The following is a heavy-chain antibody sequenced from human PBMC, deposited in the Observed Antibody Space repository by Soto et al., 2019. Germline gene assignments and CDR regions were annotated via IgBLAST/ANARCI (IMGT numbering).Heavy chain of an antibody. D-gene: IGHD3-22*01. CDR3: ARATFYFDRSGYYDDFDY. V-gene: IGHV3-33*01. CDR2: IWYDGSNK. J-gene: IGHJ4*02. Sequence: QVQLVESGGGVVQPGRSLRLSCAASGFSLSPYGMHWVRQAPGKGLEWVAVIWYDGSNKYYGDSVKGRFTISRDNSKNTVFLEMNSLRAEDTAVYYCARATFYFDRSGYYDDFDYWGQGTLVTVSS. CDR1: GFSLSPYG.